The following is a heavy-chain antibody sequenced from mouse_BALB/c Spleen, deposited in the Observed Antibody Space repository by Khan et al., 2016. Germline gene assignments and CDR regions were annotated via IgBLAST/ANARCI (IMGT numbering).Heavy chain of an antibody. CDR2: INPDSSTI. V-gene: IGHV4-1*02. D-gene: IGHD1-2*01. J-gene: IGHJ2*01. CDR1: GFDFSSYW. CDR3: ARLHDYGYMNY. Sequence: EVQLVESGGGLVQPGGSLKLSCAASGFDFSSYWMSWVRQAPGKGLEWIGEINPDSSTINYTPSLKDKFIISRDNAKNPLYLQMSKVRSEDTALHYCARLHDYGYMNYWGQGTTLTVSS.